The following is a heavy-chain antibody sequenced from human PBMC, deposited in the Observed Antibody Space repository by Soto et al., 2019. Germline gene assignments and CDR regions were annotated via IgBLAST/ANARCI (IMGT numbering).Heavy chain of an antibody. V-gene: IGHV4-30-4*01. CDR3: ARDGGYSGNSNHYYGMDV. D-gene: IGHD1-26*01. CDR2: IYNSGSN. J-gene: IGHJ6*02. CDR1: GGSISSGDYY. Sequence: QVQLQESGPGLVKPSQTLSLTCTVSGGSISSGDYYWSWIRQAPGKGLEWIGYIYNSGSNYYNPSLKSRVTISADTSKNQFSLKLGSVTAADTAVYYCARDGGYSGNSNHYYGMDVWGQGTTVTVSS.